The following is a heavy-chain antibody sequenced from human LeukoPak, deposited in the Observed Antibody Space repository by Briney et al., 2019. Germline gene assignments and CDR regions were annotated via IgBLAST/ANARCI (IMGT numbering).Heavy chain of an antibody. J-gene: IGHJ4*02. CDR3: ARGRGYNSFDY. CDR2: INHSGST. CDR1: GGSFSGYY. D-gene: IGHD5-24*01. V-gene: IGHV4-34*01. Sequence: SETLSLTCAVYGGSFSGYYWSWIRQPPGKGLEWIGEINHSGSTNYNPSIKSRVTISVDTSKNQFSLKLGSVTAADTAVYYCARGRGYNSFDYWGQGTLVTVSS.